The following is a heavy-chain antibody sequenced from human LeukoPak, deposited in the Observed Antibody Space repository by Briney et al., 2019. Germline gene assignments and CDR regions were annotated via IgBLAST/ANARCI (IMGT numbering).Heavy chain of an antibody. V-gene: IGHV4-34*01. CDR2: IHYTGST. D-gene: IGHD5-18*01. Sequence: PSETLSLTCAVYGGSFSGYYWSWIRQPPGKGLELIAAIHYTGSTYYNPSFMSRVTISVDTSKNQFSLKLNSLTATDTAVYYCARLPTGYPNWFDTWGQGILVTVSS. J-gene: IGHJ5*02. CDR1: GGSFSGYY. CDR3: ARLPTGYPNWFDT.